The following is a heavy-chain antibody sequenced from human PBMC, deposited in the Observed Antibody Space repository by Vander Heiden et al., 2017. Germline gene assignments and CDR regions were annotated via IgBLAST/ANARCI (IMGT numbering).Heavy chain of an antibody. Sequence: SSYGVHWVRQAPGKGLEWVAVIWYDGSNKYYADSVKGRFTISRDNSKNTLYLQMNSLRAEDTAVYYCARENRILWFGELLGVTFDYWGQGTLVTVSS. CDR2: IWYDGSNK. CDR3: ARENRILWFGELLGVTFDY. J-gene: IGHJ4*02. D-gene: IGHD3-10*01. CDR1: SSYG. V-gene: IGHV3-33*01.